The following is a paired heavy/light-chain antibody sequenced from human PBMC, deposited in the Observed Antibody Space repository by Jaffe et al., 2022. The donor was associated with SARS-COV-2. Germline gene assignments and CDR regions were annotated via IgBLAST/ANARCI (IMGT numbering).Light chain of an antibody. Sequence: EIVLTQSPATLSLSPGERATLSCRASQSVSSKLAWYQQKPGQAPRLLIYDVSNRATGIPARFSGSGSGTDFTLTISGLEPEDFAVYYCQERINWPRVTFGPGTKVDIK. CDR2: DVS. V-gene: IGKV3-11*01. CDR1: QSVSSK. J-gene: IGKJ3*01. CDR3: QERINWPRVT.
Heavy chain of an antibody. D-gene: IGHD2-15*01. CDR2: ISGRGGSA. CDR1: GFTFNTFT. Sequence: EVTLLESGGAFVQPGGSLRLSCAASGFTFNTFTMNWVRQTPGKGLEWVSAISGRGGSAYYADSVKGRFNISRDNSKNTLYLQMNRLTAEDTAIYYCARDLAPPRWHAFDHWGQGTPVTVSS. J-gene: IGHJ4*02. V-gene: IGHV3-23*01. CDR3: ARDLAPPRWHAFDH.